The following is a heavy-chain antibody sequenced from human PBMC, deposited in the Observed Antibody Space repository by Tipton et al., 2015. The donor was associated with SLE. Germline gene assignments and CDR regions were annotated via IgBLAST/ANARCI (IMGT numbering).Heavy chain of an antibody. CDR1: GGSLSNYY. CDR2: IYYSEST. D-gene: IGHD3-10*01. CDR3: ARGLTRGFGNLLYCYYHMDV. V-gene: IGHV4-59*01. Sequence: TLSLTCTVSGGSLSNYYWNWIRQPPGKGLEWIGYIYYSESTKYNPSLKSRVTISVDTSKNQFSLKLSSVTAADTAVYYCARGLTRGFGNLLYCYYHMDVWGKGTTVTVSS. J-gene: IGHJ6*03.